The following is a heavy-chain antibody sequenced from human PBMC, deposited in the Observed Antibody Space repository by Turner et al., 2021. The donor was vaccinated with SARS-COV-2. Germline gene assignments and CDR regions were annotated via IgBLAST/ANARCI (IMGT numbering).Heavy chain of an antibody. J-gene: IGHJ4*02. CDR1: EYSFTSYW. CDR3: VMGGGDTAFDY. D-gene: IGHD5-18*01. CDR2: FFPGDSDT. V-gene: IGHV5-51*01. Sequence: DVQLLQSGAEVKKRGAALKTSCKASEYSFTSYWSGWVRQMPGKGLECMGNFFPGDSDTRYSPSFQGQVNISTDKSISTAYLQWSSLKASDTAMYYCVMGGGDTAFDYWGQGTLVTVSS.